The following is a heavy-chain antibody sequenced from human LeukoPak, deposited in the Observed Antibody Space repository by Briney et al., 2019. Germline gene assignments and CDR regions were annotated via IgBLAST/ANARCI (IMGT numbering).Heavy chain of an antibody. D-gene: IGHD1-26*01. J-gene: IGHJ3*02. CDR3: ASGSYASAHDAFDI. Sequence: SETLSLTCTVSGGSISSYYWSWLRQPPGKGLEWIGYIYYSGSTNYNPSLKSRVTISVDTSKNQFSLKLSSVTAADTAVYYCASGSYASAHDAFDIWGQGTMVTVSS. V-gene: IGHV4-59*01. CDR1: GGSISSYY. CDR2: IYYSGST.